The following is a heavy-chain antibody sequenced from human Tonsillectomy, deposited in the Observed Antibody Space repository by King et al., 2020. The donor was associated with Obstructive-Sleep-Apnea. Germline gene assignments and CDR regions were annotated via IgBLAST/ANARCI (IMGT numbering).Heavy chain of an antibody. CDR1: GFSLSTSGMC. Sequence: VTLKESGPALVKPTQTLTLTCIVSGFSLSTSGMCVSWIRQPPGKALEWLARIDWDDEKYYSTSLKTRLTISKDTSKNQVVLTMTNMDPVDTATYYCARDTGYFDWLSFDYWGQGTLVTVSS. J-gene: IGHJ4*02. V-gene: IGHV2-70*11. CDR2: IDWDDEK. CDR3: ARDTGYFDWLSFDY. D-gene: IGHD3-9*01.